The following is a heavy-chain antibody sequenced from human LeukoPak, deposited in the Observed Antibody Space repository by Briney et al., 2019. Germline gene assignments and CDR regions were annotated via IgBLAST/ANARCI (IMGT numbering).Heavy chain of an antibody. J-gene: IGHJ3*02. V-gene: IGHV3-23*01. CDR2: ISGSGGST. CDR1: GFTFSSYG. D-gene: IGHD6-13*01. CDR3: ARKTSSSWIDAFDI. Sequence: QPGGSLRLSCAASGFTFSSYGMSWVRQAPGKGLEWVSAISGSGGSTYYADSVKGRFTISRDNAKNSLYLQMNSLRAEDTAVYYCARKTSSSWIDAFDIWGQGTMVTVSS.